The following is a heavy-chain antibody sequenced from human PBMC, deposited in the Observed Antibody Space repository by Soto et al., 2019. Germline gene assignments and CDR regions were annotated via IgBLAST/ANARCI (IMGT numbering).Heavy chain of an antibody. CDR1: GFTFSSYW. D-gene: IGHD3-3*01. CDR3: ARENYDFWSGYQTLRYYYYYMDV. CDR2: INSDGSST. Sequence: GGSLRLSCAASGFTFSSYWMHWVRQAPGKGLVWVSRINSDGSSTSYADSVKGRFTISRDNAKNTLYLQMNSLRAEDTAVYYCARENYDFWSGYQTLRYYYYYMDVWGKGTTVTVSS. J-gene: IGHJ6*03. V-gene: IGHV3-74*01.